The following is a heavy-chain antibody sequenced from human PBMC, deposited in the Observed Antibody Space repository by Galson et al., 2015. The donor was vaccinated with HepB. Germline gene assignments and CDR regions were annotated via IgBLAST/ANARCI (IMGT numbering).Heavy chain of an antibody. D-gene: IGHD1-14*01. Sequence: SLRLSCAASGFSFSDYYMSWIRQAPGKGLEWVSYISGSGDIIYYADSVKGRFTISRDNAKSSLYLQMNSLRADDTAVYYCATLPDYYFYYWGQGTLVTVSS. CDR2: ISGSGDII. J-gene: IGHJ4*02. CDR1: GFSFSDYY. V-gene: IGHV3-11*01. CDR3: ATLPDYYFYY.